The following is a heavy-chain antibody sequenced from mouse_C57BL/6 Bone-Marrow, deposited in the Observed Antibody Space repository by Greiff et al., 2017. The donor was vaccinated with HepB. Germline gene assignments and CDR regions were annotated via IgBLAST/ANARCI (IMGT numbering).Heavy chain of an antibody. CDR2: IYPGDGDT. CDR1: GYAFSSSW. Sequence: QVQLKESGPELVKPGASVKISCKASGYAFSSSWMNWVKQRPGKGLEWIGRIYPGDGDTNYNGKFKGKATLTADKSSSTAYMQLSSLTSEDSAVYFCASHYYGSSRVYAMDYWGQGTSVTVSS. V-gene: IGHV1-82*01. J-gene: IGHJ4*01. CDR3: ASHYYGSSRVYAMDY. D-gene: IGHD1-1*01.